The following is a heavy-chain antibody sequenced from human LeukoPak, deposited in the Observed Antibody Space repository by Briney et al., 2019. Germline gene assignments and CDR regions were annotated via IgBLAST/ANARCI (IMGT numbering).Heavy chain of an antibody. Sequence: PGKSLRLSCAASGFTFSNYGMNWVRQAPGKGLEWVAAIWYDGTNKYYADSVKGRFTISRDNSKDTLFLQMNSLRAEDTAVYHCARESSYYFDSSGHDFDSWGQGTLVTVSS. CDR2: IWYDGTNK. D-gene: IGHD3-22*01. V-gene: IGHV3-33*04. CDR3: ARESSYYFDSSGHDFDS. J-gene: IGHJ4*02. CDR1: GFTFSNYG.